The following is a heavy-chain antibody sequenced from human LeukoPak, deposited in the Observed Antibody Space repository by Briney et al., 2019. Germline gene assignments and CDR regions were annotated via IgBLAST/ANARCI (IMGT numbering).Heavy chain of an antibody. CDR3: ARHHGYFDY. CDR2: INHSGST. V-gene: IGHV4-34*01. CDR1: GGSLSGYY. Sequence: SETLSLTCAVYGGSLSGYYWSWIRQPPGKGLEWIGEINHSGSTNYNPSLKSRVTISVDTSKNQFSLKLSSVTAADTAVYYCARHHGYFDYWGQGTLVTVSS. J-gene: IGHJ4*02.